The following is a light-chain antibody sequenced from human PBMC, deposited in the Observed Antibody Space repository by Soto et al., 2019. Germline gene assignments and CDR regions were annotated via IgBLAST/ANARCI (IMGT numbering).Light chain of an antibody. CDR2: WAS. V-gene: IGKV4-1*01. Sequence: DIVMTQSPEFLSVSLGERATINCKSSQSVLDASKNRNYLAWYQQRPGQPPKLLMSWASTRESGVPGRFSGRGSGTDFTPTISTLQAEDVAVYFCQQYYTTPLTFGGGTKVEI. CDR3: QQYYTTPLT. J-gene: IGKJ4*01. CDR1: QSVLDASKNRNY.